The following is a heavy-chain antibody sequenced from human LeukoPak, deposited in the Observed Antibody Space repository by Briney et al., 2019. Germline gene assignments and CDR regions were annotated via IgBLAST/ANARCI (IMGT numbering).Heavy chain of an antibody. V-gene: IGHV1-8*01. Sequence: WASVKVSCKASGYTFTSYDINWVRQATGQGLEWMGWMNPNSGNTGYAQKFQGRVTMTRNTSISTAYMELSSLRSEDTAVYYCARRSPDDSPLRYFDWLSNQYYYYGMDVWGQGTTVTVSS. CDR3: ARRSPDDSPLRYFDWLSNQYYYYGMDV. CDR1: GYTFTSYD. J-gene: IGHJ6*02. D-gene: IGHD3-9*01. CDR2: MNPNSGNT.